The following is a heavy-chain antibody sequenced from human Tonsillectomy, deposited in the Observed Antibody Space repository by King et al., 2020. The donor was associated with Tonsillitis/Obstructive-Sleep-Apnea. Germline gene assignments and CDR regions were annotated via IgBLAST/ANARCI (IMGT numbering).Heavy chain of an antibody. Sequence: VQLVESGGGVVQPGRSLRLSCAASGLTFTNYGMHWVRQAPGKGLEWSAFISYDGSNKYYADSVKGRFTISRDNSKNTRYLQMNSLRVEDTAVYYCAKDQYYYDSSGFADYMDVWGKGTAVTVSS. D-gene: IGHD3-22*01. CDR2: ISYDGSNK. V-gene: IGHV3-30*18. CDR3: AKDQYYYDSSGFADYMDV. CDR1: GLTFTNYG. J-gene: IGHJ6*03.